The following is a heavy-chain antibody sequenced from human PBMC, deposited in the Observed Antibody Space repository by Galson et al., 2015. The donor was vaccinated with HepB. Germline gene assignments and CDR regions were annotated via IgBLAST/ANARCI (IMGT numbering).Heavy chain of an antibody. CDR1: GYTFTNYA. CDR3: AKDFLVAPAVDFTLDY. CDR2: INPYNGNT. D-gene: IGHD2-2*01. V-gene: IGHV1-3*01. J-gene: IGHJ4*02. Sequence: SVKVSCKASGYTFTNYAMHWVRQAPGQRLEWMGWINPYNGNTKYSQRFQGRVTFTRDTSASTAYMELSSLRSEDTAVYFCAKDFLVAPAVDFTLDYWGQGTLVTASS.